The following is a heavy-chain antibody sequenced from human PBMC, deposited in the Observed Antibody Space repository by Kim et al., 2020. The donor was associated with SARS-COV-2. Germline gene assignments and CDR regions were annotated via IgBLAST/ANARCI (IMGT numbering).Heavy chain of an antibody. CDR1: GFNFRLYS. D-gene: IGHD1-26*01. J-gene: IGHJ4*02. CDR2: IWYDGDTK. V-gene: IGHV3-33*01. CDR3: ARDERRYLGTYFDN. Sequence: GGSLRLSCTASGFNFRLYSFHWVRQAPGKGLEWVALIWYDGDTKFYTDSVKGRFTISRDNSKNTVYLQMNNLRADDTAIYYCARDERRYLGTYFDNWGQGTLVTASS.